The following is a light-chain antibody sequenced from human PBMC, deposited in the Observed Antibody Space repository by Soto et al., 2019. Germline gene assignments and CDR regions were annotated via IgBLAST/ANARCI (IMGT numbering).Light chain of an antibody. Sequence: DIQMTQSPSTLSASVGDRVTITCRASQSISSWLAWYQQKPGKAPKLLIYDASSLESGVPSRFSGSGSGTEFTLTISSLQHDDFATYYCKQYNSYWTFGQGTRWIS. CDR2: DAS. J-gene: IGKJ1*01. V-gene: IGKV1-5*01. CDR3: KQYNSYWT. CDR1: QSISSW.